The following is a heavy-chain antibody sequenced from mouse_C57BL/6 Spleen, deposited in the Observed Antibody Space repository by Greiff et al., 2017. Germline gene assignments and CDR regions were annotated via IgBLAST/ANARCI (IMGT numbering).Heavy chain of an antibody. CDR2: IDPSDSYT. CDR1: GYTFTSYW. D-gene: IGHD1-1*01. Sequence: QVQLQQSGAELVRPGTSVKLSCKASGYTFTSYWMHWVKQRPGQGLEWIGVIDPSDSYTNYNQKFKGKATLTVDTSSSTAYMQLSSLTSEDSAVYYCARGNITTAAYWGQGTSVTVSS. J-gene: IGHJ4*01. CDR3: ARGNITTAAY. V-gene: IGHV1-59*01.